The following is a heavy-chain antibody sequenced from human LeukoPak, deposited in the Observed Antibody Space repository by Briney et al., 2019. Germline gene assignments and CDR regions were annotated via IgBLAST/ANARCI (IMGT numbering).Heavy chain of an antibody. D-gene: IGHD2-2*01. J-gene: IGHJ4*02. CDR3: ARGLGVPAATFDS. CDR2: ISSSCSTI. Sequence: GGSLRLSCAASGFTFSNYAMNWVRQAPGKGLEWVSYISSSCSTIYYADSVKGRFTISRDNAKNSLYLQMNSLRAEDTAVYYCARGLGVPAATFDSWGQGTLVTVSS. CDR1: GFTFSNYA. V-gene: IGHV3-48*01.